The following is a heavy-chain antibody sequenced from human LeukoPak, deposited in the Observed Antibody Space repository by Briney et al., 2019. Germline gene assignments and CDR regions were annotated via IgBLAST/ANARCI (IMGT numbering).Heavy chain of an antibody. CDR2: IRYDESNK. D-gene: IGHD4-17*01. J-gene: IGHJ6*03. Sequence: GGSLRLSCAASGFIFSNYGMHWVRQAPGKGLEWVAFIRYDESNKYYADSVKGRFSISRDSSKNTLYLQMNSLRAEDTAVYYCAKDGDYRENHYYYNYMDVWGKGTTVTVSS. V-gene: IGHV3-30*02. CDR1: GFIFSNYG. CDR3: AKDGDYRENHYYYNYMDV.